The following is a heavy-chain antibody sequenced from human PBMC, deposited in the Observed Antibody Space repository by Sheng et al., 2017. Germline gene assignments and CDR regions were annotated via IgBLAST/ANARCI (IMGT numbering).Heavy chain of an antibody. J-gene: IGHJ4*02. CDR1: GYSISSGYY. V-gene: IGHV4-38-2*01. Sequence: QVQLQESGPGLVKPSETLSLTCAVSGYSISSGYYWGWIRQPPGKGLEWIGSIYHSGSTYYNPSLKSRVTISVDTSKNQFSLKLSSVNAADTAVYYCARGEVDYGDTNFDYWGQGTLVTVSS. CDR3: ARGEVDYGDTNFDY. D-gene: IGHD4-17*01. CDR2: IYHSGST.